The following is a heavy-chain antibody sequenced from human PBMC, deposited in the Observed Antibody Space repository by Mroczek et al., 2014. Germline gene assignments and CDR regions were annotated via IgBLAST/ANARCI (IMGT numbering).Heavy chain of an antibody. J-gene: IGHJ4*02. CDR1: IHFSSYG. V-gene: IGHV3-33*01. CDR3: ARGTGVTYGGPYFDY. CDR2: IWYDGSNK. D-gene: IGHD4-23*01. Sequence: QLVASLGEGGGPASGGPSRLSSCSVWIHFSSYGMHWVRQAPGKGLEWVAVIWYDGSNKYYADSVKGRFTISRDNSKNTLYLQMNSLRAEDTAVYYCARGTGVTYGGPYFDYWGQGTLVTVSS.